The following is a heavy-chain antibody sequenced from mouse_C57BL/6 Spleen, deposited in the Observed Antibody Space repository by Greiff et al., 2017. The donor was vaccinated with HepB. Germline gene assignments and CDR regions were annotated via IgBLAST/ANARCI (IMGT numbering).Heavy chain of an antibody. D-gene: IGHD1-1*01. CDR3: TRWSSYYGSSYWYFDV. J-gene: IGHJ1*03. CDR2: IYPGNSDT. V-gene: IGHV1-5*01. CDR1: GYTFTSYW. Sequence: VQLQQSGTVLARPGASVKMSCKTSGYTFTSYWMHWVKQRPGQGLEWIGAIYPGNSDTSYNQKFKGKAKLTAVTSASTAYMELSSLTNEDSAVYYCTRWSSYYGSSYWYFDVWGTGTTVTVSS.